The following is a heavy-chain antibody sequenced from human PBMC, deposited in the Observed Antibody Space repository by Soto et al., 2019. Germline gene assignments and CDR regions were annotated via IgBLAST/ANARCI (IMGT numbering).Heavy chain of an antibody. J-gene: IGHJ6*02. CDR2: INPNSGGT. CDR3: ARARPHSSSSDYYYYGMDV. D-gene: IGHD6-6*01. CDR1: GYTFTGYY. V-gene: IGHV1-2*02. Sequence: ASVKVSCKASGYTFTGYYMHWVRQAPGQGLEWMGWINPNSGGTNYAQKFQGRVTMTRDTSISTAYMELSRLRSDDTAVYYCARARPHSSSSDYYYYGMDVWGQGTTVTVSS.